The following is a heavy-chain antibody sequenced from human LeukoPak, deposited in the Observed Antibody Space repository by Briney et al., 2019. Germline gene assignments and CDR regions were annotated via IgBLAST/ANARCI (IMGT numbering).Heavy chain of an antibody. J-gene: IGHJ6*03. D-gene: IGHD2/OR15-2a*01. CDR1: GFTFSDYY. CDR2: ISSSGSTI. Sequence: SGGSLRLSCAASGFTFSDYYMSWIRQAPGKGLEWVSYISSSGSTIYYADSVKGRFTISRDNSKNTLYLQMNNVRAEDTAVYYCAKASIYYYMDVWGRGTTVTVS. V-gene: IGHV3-11*01. CDR3: AKASIYYYMDV.